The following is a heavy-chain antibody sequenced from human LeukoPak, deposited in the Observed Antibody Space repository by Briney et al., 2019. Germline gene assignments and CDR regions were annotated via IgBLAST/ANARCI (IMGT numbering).Heavy chain of an antibody. V-gene: IGHV4-59*08. J-gene: IGHJ4*02. CDR2: IYSSGST. CDR3: ARHRGYSYDTTGYYHHLYYFDY. D-gene: IGHD3-22*01. CDR1: GGSISSYY. Sequence: SETLSLTCTVSGGSISSYYWSWIRQPPGKGLEWIGYIYSSGSTNYNPSLKSRLTISVDTSKNQFSLKLSSVTAADTAVYYCARHRGYSYDTTGYYHHLYYFDYWGQGTLVTVSS.